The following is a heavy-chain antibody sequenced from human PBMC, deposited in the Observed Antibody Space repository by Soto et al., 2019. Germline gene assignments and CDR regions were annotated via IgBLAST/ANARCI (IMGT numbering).Heavy chain of an antibody. J-gene: IGHJ6*02. D-gene: IGHD6-19*01. V-gene: IGHV4-34*01. CDR1: GGSFSGYY. Sequence: SETLSLTCAVYGGSFSGYYWSWIRQPPGKGLEWIGEINHSGSTNYNPSLKGRVTISVDTSKNQFSRKLSSGTAAAPAVYYCGRDLEGSRLGGMDVWGQGTTVTVSS. CDR3: GRDLEGSRLGGMDV. CDR2: INHSGST.